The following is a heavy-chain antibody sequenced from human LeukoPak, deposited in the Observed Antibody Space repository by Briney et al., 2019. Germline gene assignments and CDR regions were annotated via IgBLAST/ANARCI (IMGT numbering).Heavy chain of an antibody. D-gene: IGHD3-22*01. CDR2: INPNSGGT. CDR3: ARYYYDTSSVFDV. J-gene: IGHJ3*01. V-gene: IGHV1-2*02. CDR1: GYTFPDYY. Sequence: ASVKVSCKASGYTFPDYYMHWVRQAPGQGLEWMGWINPNSGGTNYAQKFQGRVTMTRDTSISTAYMELSRLRSDDTAVYYCARYYYDTSSVFDVWGQGTRVTVSS.